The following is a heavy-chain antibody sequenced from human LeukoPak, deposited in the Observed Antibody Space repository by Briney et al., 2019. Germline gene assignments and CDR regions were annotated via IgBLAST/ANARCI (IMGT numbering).Heavy chain of an antibody. CDR3: ILADY. J-gene: IGHJ4*02. V-gene: IGHV3-66*01. CDR1: GFTFSSYG. Sequence: GGSLRLSCAASGFTFSSYGMNWVRQAPGKGLEWVSVIYSGGSAHYADSVKGRFTISRDNSKNTLYLQMNSLRAEDTAVYYCILADYWGQGTLVTVSS. D-gene: IGHD2-8*02. CDR2: IYSGGSA.